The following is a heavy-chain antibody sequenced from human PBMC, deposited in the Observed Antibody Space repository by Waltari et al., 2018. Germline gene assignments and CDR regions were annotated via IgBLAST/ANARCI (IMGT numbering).Heavy chain of an antibody. D-gene: IGHD3-3*01. CDR1: GGSFSSYY. V-gene: IGHV4-34*01. CDR2: INQSGST. J-gene: IGHJ6*03. CDR3: ARLGLRNDFWSGYSRGYMDV. Sequence: QVQLQQWGAGLLKPSETLSLTCVVYGGSFSSYYWSWIRQPPGTGLEWIGEINQSGSTNYNPSLKSRVTISVDTSKNQFSLKLSSVTAADTAVYYCARLGLRNDFWSGYSRGYMDVWGKGTTVTVSS.